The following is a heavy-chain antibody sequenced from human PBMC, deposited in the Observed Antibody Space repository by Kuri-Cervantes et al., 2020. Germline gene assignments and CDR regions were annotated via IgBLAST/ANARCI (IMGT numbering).Heavy chain of an antibody. Sequence: GGSLRLSCAASGFTFSNYVMTWVRQAPGKGLEWVSVISASGGSIYYADSVKGRFTISRDNSKNTLYLQVNSLRAEDTAVYYCAKANWEYYYYYMDVWGKGTTVTVSS. CDR3: AKANWEYYYYYMDV. CDR2: ISASGGSI. D-gene: IGHD1-1*01. CDR1: GFTFSNYV. J-gene: IGHJ6*03. V-gene: IGHV3-23*01.